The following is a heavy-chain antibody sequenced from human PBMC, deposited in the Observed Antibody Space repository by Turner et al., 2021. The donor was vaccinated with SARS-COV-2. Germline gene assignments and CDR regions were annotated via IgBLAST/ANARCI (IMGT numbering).Heavy chain of an antibody. V-gene: IGHV3-23*01. CDR1: GFIFSNYA. D-gene: IGHD2-2*01. Sequence: EVQVLESGGTLVQPGGSLRLSSAVSGFIFSNYAMTWVRQAPGRGLEWVCSIFSDGDSTYYADSVKGRFTISRDDSKNTVSLQMNSLRAEDTALYYCAKTRGPVAFHPDSWGQGTLVTVSS. J-gene: IGHJ4*02. CDR3: AKTRGPVAFHPDS. CDR2: IFSDGDST.